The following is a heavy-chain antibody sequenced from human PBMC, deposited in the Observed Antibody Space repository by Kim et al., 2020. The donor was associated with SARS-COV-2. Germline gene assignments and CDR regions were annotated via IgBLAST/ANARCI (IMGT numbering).Heavy chain of an antibody. CDR2: ISHSGST. D-gene: IGHD3-10*01. J-gene: IGHJ6*02. CDR1: GGSFRGHY. Sequence: SETLSLTCGVHGGSFRGHYYSWIRQRPGKGLEWMGEISHSGSTNYNPSLKSRITISMDKSKNQFSLNLRTVTAADTAVYYCARGEEHQVYYYYYVMDVWGQGTTVTVSS. CDR3: ARGEEHQVYYYYYVMDV. V-gene: IGHV4-34*01.